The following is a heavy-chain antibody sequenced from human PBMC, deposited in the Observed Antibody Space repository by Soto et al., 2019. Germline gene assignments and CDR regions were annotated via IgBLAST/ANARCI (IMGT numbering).Heavy chain of an antibody. CDR2: ISYDGSNT. Sequence: GGSLRLSCAASGFTFSSFGMHWVRQAPDKGLEWVALISYDGSNTDYADSVKGRFTISRDNSKNTLYLQMNSLRAEDTAAYYCAKDALVATSPRRYFYYGMDVWGQGTTVTVSS. D-gene: IGHD5-12*01. V-gene: IGHV3-30*18. CDR3: AKDALVATSPRRYFYYGMDV. CDR1: GFTFSSFG. J-gene: IGHJ6*02.